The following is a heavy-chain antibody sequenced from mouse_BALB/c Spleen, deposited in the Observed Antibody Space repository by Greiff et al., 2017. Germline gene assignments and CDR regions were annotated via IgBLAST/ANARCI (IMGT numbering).Heavy chain of an antibody. D-gene: IGHD6-1*01. CDR1: GFSLTSYG. Sequence: VQLVESGPGLVAPSQSLSITCTVSGFSLTSYGVHWVRQPPGKGLEWLGVIWAGGSTNYNSALMSRLSISKDNSKSQVFLKMNSLQTDDTAMYYCARDAGDYYAMDYWGQGTSVTVSS. J-gene: IGHJ4*01. V-gene: IGHV2-9*02. CDR3: ARDAGDYYAMDY. CDR2: IWAGGST.